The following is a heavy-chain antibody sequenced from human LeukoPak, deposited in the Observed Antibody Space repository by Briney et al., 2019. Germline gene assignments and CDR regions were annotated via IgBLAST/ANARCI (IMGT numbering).Heavy chain of an antibody. J-gene: IGHJ6*03. CDR3: ARGGTTFPDGFYYMDV. V-gene: IGHV4-34*01. CDR2: INHSGST. D-gene: IGHD1-7*01. CDR1: GGSFSGYY. Sequence: PSETLSLTCAVYGGSFSGYYWSWIRQPPGKGLEWIGEINHSGSTYYNPSLKSRVTISVDTSKNQFSLKLSSVTAADTAVYYCARGGTTFPDGFYYMDVWGKGTTVTVSS.